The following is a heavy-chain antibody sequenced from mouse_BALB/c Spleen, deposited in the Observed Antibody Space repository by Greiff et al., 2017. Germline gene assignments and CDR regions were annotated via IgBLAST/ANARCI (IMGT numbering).Heavy chain of an antibody. D-gene: IGHD2-3*01. V-gene: IGHV14-4*02. Sequence: VQLQQSGAELVRSGASVKLSCTASGFNIKDYYMHWVKQRPEQGLEWIGWIDPENGDTEYAPKFQGKATMTADTSSNTAYLQLSSLTSEDTAVYYCARTGDGYYDYWGQGTTLTVSA. CDR1: GFNIKDYY. J-gene: IGHJ2*01. CDR3: ARTGDGYYDY. CDR2: IDPENGDT.